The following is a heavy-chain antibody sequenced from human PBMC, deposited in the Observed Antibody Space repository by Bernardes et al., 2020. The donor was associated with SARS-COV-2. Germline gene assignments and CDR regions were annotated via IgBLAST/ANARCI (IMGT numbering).Heavy chain of an antibody. Sequence: GGSLRLSCEVSGFTFSSYTMNWVRQAPGKGLEWVSTITDSGDSTYYADSVKGRFTISRDNSKDRLYLQMNSLRAEDTAVYYCAKNAKYSSSSMDVWGQGTTVTVSS. CDR3: AKNAKYSSSSMDV. J-gene: IGHJ6*02. CDR1: GFTFSSYT. D-gene: IGHD6-6*01. V-gene: IGHV3-23*01. CDR2: ITDSGDST.